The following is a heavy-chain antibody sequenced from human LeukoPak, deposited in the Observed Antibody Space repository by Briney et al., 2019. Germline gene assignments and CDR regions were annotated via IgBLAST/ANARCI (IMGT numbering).Heavy chain of an antibody. D-gene: IGHD4-23*01. Sequence: SETLSLTCAVYGESFSDSYWSWIRQPPGGGLEWIGEINHDGTTNYNPSLKSRVTILVDTSKNQFSLNLSSVTAADTAVYYCARGSNSVAYWGQGTLVTVSS. CDR2: INHDGTT. CDR1: GESFSDSY. J-gene: IGHJ4*02. V-gene: IGHV4-34*01. CDR3: ARGSNSVAY.